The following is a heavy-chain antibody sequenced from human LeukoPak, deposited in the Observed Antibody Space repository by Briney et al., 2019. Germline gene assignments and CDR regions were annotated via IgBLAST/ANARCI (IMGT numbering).Heavy chain of an antibody. V-gene: IGHV4-34*01. J-gene: IGHJ4*02. D-gene: IGHD3-22*01. CDR3: ARHVHVSMIVVILSDYFDY. CDR2: ISHTGGI. Sequence: SETLSLTCAVYGGSFSGHSWSWIRQAPGKGLEWIGEISHTGGINYNPSLKSRVTISADTSKNQFSLRLTSVTAADTAVYYCARHVHVSMIVVILSDYFDYWGRGTLVSVSS. CDR1: GGSFSGHS.